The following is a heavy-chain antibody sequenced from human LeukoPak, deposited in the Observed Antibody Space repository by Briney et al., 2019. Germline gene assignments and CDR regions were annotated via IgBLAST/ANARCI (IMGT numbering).Heavy chain of an antibody. Sequence: GGSLRLSCAASGFIFRTYGMHWVRQAPGKGLEWVTVIWYDGSNKYYADSVKGRFTISRDNSKNTLYLQMNSLRAEDTAVYYCAKGMGAYYDISGPFDYWGQGTLVTVSS. J-gene: IGHJ4*02. CDR1: GFIFRTYG. CDR2: IWYDGSNK. V-gene: IGHV3-33*06. D-gene: IGHD3-22*01. CDR3: AKGMGAYYDISGPFDY.